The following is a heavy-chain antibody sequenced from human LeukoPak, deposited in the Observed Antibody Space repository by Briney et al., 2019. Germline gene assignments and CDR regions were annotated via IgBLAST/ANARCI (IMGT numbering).Heavy chain of an antibody. D-gene: IGHD3-3*01. Sequence: SETLSLTCTVSGGSISSGDYYWSWIRQPPGKGLEWIGYIYYSGSTYYNPSLKSRVTISVDTSKNQFSLKLSSVTAADTAVYYCARGGGFWSGYHFDYWGQGTLVTVSS. CDR2: IYYSGST. CDR3: ARGGGFWSGYHFDY. V-gene: IGHV4-30-4*01. CDR1: GGSISSGDYY. J-gene: IGHJ4*02.